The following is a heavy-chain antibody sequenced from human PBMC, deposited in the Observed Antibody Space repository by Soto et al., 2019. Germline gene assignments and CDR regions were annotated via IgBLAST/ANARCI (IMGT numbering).Heavy chain of an antibody. Sequence: PGGSLRLSCAASGFTFSSYGMHWVRQAPGKGLEWVAVIWYDGSNKYYADSVKGRFTISRDNSKNTLYLQMNSLRAEDTAVYYCARAHEDYGDNYFDYWGQGTLVTVSS. CDR2: IWYDGSNK. D-gene: IGHD4-17*01. J-gene: IGHJ4*02. CDR3: ARAHEDYGDNYFDY. V-gene: IGHV3-33*01. CDR1: GFTFSSYG.